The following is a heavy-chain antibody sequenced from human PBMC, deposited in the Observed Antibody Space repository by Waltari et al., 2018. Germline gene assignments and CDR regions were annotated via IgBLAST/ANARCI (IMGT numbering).Heavy chain of an antibody. CDR3: AGPVEMATTAPDY. V-gene: IGHV4-38-2*01. CDR2: LYHSGST. Sequence: QVQLQESGPGLVKPSETLSLTCAVSGYSISSGYYWGWIRQPPGKGLEWIGSLYHSGSTYDNPSLKSRVTISVDTSKNQFSLKLSSVTAADTAVYYCAGPVEMATTAPDYWGQGTLVTVSS. J-gene: IGHJ4*02. CDR1: GYSISSGYY. D-gene: IGHD5-12*01.